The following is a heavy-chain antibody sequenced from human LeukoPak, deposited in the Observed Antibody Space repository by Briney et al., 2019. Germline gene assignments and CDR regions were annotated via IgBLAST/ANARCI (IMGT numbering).Heavy chain of an antibody. CDR2: ISSSSSYI. CDR1: GFTFSSYS. V-gene: IGHV3-21*01. D-gene: IGHD4-17*01. CDR3: ARSGDYGDYATTGAFDI. Sequence: GGSPRLSCAASGFTFSSYSMNWVRQAPGKGLEWVSSISSSSSYIYYADSVKGRFTISRDNAKNSLYLQMNSLRAEDTAVYYCARSGDYGDYATTGAFDIWGQGTMVTVSS. J-gene: IGHJ3*02.